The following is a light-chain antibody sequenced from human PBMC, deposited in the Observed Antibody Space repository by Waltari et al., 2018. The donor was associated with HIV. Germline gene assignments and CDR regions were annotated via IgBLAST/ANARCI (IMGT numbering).Light chain of an antibody. J-gene: IGLJ1*01. CDR1: SSAVGNYNL. CDR3: CSYAGSSTSYV. CDR2: DVS. Sequence: QSALTQPASVSGSPGQSITISCTGTSSAVGNYNLVSWYQQHPGKAPKLMIYDVSKRPSGVSNRFSGSKSDNTASLTISGLQAEDEADYYCCSYAGSSTSYVFGAGTKVTVL. V-gene: IGLV2-23*02.